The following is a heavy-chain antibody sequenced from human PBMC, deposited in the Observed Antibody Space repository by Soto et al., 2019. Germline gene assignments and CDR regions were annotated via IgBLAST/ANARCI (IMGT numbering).Heavy chain of an antibody. D-gene: IGHD3-3*01. CDR3: ARCTIFGVVTYYYYGMDV. Sequence: PGGSLRLSCAASGFTFSDYYMSWIRQAPGKGLEWVSYISSSGSTIYYADSVKGRFTISRDNAKNSLYLQMNSLRAEDTAVYYCARCTIFGVVTYYYYGMDVWGQGTTVTVSS. CDR2: ISSSGSTI. V-gene: IGHV3-11*01. CDR1: GFTFSDYY. J-gene: IGHJ6*02.